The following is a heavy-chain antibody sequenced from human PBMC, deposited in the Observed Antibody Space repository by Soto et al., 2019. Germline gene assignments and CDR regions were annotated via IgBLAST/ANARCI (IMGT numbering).Heavy chain of an antibody. J-gene: IGHJ5*02. CDR1: GYTFTNYG. D-gene: IGHD2-2*01. CDR2: INPYNDNT. V-gene: IGHV1-18*04. Sequence: ASVKVSCKASGYTFTNYGISWVRQAPGQELEWMGWINPYNDNTVYVRNLQGRVTMTTDTSTSTAYMELTNLRSDDTAVYYCARDSTSPNCLSTSCPRGGWFDPWGQGTPVTVSS. CDR3: ARDSTSPNCLSTSCPRGGWFDP.